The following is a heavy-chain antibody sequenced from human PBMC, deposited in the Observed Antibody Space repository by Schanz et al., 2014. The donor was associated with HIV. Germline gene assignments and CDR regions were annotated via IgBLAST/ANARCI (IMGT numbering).Heavy chain of an antibody. CDR2: ISTYNGNT. CDR1: GYTFTSYG. CDR3: ARGGSGGARFPFDY. J-gene: IGHJ4*02. Sequence: QVQLVLSGAEVKRPGASVKVSCKASGYTFTSYGITWVRQAPGQGLEWMGWISTYNGNTIYAQKFQGRVTMTRDTSISTTYMELSSLRSEDTAVYYCARGGSGGARFPFDYWGQGTLVTVSS. V-gene: IGHV1-18*01. D-gene: IGHD1-26*01.